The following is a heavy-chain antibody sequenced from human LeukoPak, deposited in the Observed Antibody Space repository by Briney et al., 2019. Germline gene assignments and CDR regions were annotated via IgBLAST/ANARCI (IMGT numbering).Heavy chain of an antibody. D-gene: IGHD1-26*01. J-gene: IGHJ4*02. CDR3: VKDVGGSYAFDY. Sequence: GGSLRLSCSASGFTFSRYAMHWVRQAPGKGLEYVSGINDNGGRTHYGDSVKGRFSISRDNSKNTLHLQMSTLRAEDTAPYYCVKDVGGSYAFDYWGQGILVTVAS. CDR1: GFTFSRYA. CDR2: INDNGGRT. V-gene: IGHV3-64D*09.